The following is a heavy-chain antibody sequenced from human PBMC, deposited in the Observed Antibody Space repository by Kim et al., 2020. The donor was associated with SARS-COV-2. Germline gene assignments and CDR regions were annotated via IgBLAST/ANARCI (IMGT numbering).Heavy chain of an antibody. D-gene: IGHD6-6*01. Sequence: GGSLRLSCAASGFTFSTYGMHWVRQAPGKGLEWVAAIWSDGSNKYYADSVKGRFTISRDNSKNTLYLQMNSLRAEDTAVYYCARDLETYSSLDYFDDWGQGTLVTVSS. CDR1: GFTFSTYG. V-gene: IGHV3-33*01. CDR2: IWSDGSNK. CDR3: ARDLETYSSLDYFDD. J-gene: IGHJ4*02.